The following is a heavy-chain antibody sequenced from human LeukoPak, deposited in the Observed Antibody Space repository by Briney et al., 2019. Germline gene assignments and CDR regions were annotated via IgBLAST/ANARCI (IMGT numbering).Heavy chain of an antibody. Sequence: PSETLSLTCTVSGGSISSFYWNWIRQPAGKGLEWIGRIYASGSTNYNPSLKSRVTMSVDTSKNQFSLKLSSVTAADTAVYYCAREGFYYDSSGYPPIPYFDYWGQGTLVTVSS. CDR1: GGSISSFY. D-gene: IGHD3-22*01. CDR2: IYASGST. V-gene: IGHV4-4*07. CDR3: AREGFYYDSSGYPPIPYFDY. J-gene: IGHJ4*02.